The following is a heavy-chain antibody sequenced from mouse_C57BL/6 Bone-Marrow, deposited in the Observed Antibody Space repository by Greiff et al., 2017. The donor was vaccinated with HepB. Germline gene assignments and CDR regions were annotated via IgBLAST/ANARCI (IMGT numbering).Heavy chain of an antibody. V-gene: IGHV1-9*01. CDR2: ILPGSGST. J-gene: IGHJ2*01. D-gene: IGHD2-4*01. Sequence: QVQLQQSGAELMKPGASVKLSCKATGYTFTGYWIEWVKQRPGHGLEWIGEILPGSGSTNYNEKFKGKATFTADTSSNTAYMQTSSLTTEDSAIYYCAAEGKNDYDEGDYFDYWGQGTTRTVSS. CDR3: AAEGKNDYDEGDYFDY. CDR1: GYTFTGYW.